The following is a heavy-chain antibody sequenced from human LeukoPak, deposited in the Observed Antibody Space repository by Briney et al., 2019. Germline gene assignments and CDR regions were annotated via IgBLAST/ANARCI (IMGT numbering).Heavy chain of an antibody. CDR1: GFTFSSYG. CDR2: ISYDGSNK. Sequence: PGGSLRLSCAASGFTFSSYGMHWVRQAPGKGLEWVAVISYDGSNKYSADSVKGRFTISRDNSKNTLYLQMNSLRTEDTAVYYCAKDLRRRYYFGSGSRGGTFDIWGQGTMVTVSS. V-gene: IGHV3-30*18. CDR3: AKDLRRRYYFGSGSRGGTFDI. D-gene: IGHD3-10*01. J-gene: IGHJ3*02.